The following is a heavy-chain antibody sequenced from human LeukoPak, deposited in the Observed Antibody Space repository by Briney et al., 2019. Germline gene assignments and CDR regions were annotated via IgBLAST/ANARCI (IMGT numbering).Heavy chain of an antibody. CDR2: ISSSSSSI. CDR3: AGERGVGEFY. V-gene: IGHV3-21*01. D-gene: IGHD3-10*01. Sequence: GGSLRLSCAASGFTFSTYTMNWVRQAPGKGLEWVSSISSSSSSIYYADSVKGRFSISRDNAKNSLYLQMNSLSAEDTAVHYCAGERGVGEFYWGQGTLVTVSS. CDR1: GFTFSTYT. J-gene: IGHJ4*02.